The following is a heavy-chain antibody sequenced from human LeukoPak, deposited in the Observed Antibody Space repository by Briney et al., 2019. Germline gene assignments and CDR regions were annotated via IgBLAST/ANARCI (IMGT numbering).Heavy chain of an antibody. CDR3: ARDPNSVSAYAI. CDR2: IYYSGST. J-gene: IGHJ3*02. CDR1: GGSISSYY. D-gene: IGHD4-11*01. Sequence: PSETLSLTCTVSGGSISSYYWSWIRQPPGKGLEWIGYIYYSGSTNYNPSLKSRVTISVDTSKNQFSLKLSSVTAADTAVYYCARDPNSVSAYAIWGQGTMVTVSS. V-gene: IGHV4-59*01.